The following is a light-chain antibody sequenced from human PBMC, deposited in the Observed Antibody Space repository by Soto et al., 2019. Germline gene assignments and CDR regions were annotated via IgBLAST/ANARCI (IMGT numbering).Light chain of an antibody. Sequence: EIVLTQSPATLSLSPGERATLSCMASQSVSSYLAWDQQKPGQAPRLLIYDASNRATGIPARFSGSGSGTDFTLTISSLEPEDFAVYYCQQRSSWPLITFGQGTRLEIK. CDR1: QSVSSY. CDR3: QQRSSWPLIT. CDR2: DAS. J-gene: IGKJ5*01. V-gene: IGKV3-11*01.